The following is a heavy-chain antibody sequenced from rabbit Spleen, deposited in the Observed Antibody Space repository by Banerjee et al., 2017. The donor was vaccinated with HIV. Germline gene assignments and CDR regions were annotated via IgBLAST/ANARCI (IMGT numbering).Heavy chain of an antibody. Sequence: QLVESGGGLVKPEGSLKLSCTASGFSFSNKAVMSWVRQAPGKGLEWIGYIDPVFSSTHYASWVNGRFTISNDNAQNTVDLQMNSLTAADTATYFCARHAGYAGYGYSTLDLWGPGTLVTVS. V-gene: IGHV1S7*01. J-gene: IGHJ4*01. CDR2: IDPVFSST. D-gene: IGHD8-1*01. CDR1: GFSFSNKA. CDR3: ARHAGYAGYGYSTLDL.